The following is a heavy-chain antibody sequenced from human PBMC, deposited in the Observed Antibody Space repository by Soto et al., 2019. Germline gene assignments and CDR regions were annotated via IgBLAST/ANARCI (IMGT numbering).Heavy chain of an antibody. Sequence: QVQVVQSGAEVKKPGASVTVSCNLTGYTFTNYGVTWVRQAPRQGLEWMGWISGYNGNSNYAQKFQARVTMTTDTSTSTAYMELRSLRSDDTALYYCARLGSGTYAADYWGRGTQVTVSS. CDR3: ARLGSGTYAADY. V-gene: IGHV1-18*01. CDR1: GYTFTNYG. CDR2: ISGYNGNS. D-gene: IGHD3-10*01. J-gene: IGHJ4*02.